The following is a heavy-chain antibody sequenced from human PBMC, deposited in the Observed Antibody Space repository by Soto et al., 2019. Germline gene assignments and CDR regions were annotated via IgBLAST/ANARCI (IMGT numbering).Heavy chain of an antibody. J-gene: IGHJ6*02. CDR2: LSAYNGNT. D-gene: IGHD2-15*01. Sequence: QVQLVQSGAEVKKPGASVKVSCKASGYTFTTYGFSWVRQAPGQGLEWMGWLSAYNGNTKYEQKHQRRVTMTTDTSKRKDYMELRSLRSDDTLVYYCAREIVFPASAKHLNHYQDYSMDVWGQGTTVTVS. CDR1: GYTFTTYG. CDR3: AREIVFPASAKHLNHYQDYSMDV. V-gene: IGHV1-18*01.